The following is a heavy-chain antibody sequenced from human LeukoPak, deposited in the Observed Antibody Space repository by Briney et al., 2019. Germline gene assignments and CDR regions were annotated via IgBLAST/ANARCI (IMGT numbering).Heavy chain of an antibody. D-gene: IGHD6-13*01. CDR1: GFTFSSYA. Sequence: GGSLRLSCAASGFTFSSYAMSWVRQAPGKGPEWVSAISGSGGSTYYADSVKGRFTISRDNSKNTLYLQMNSLRAEDTAIYYCAKDPYSSSLGYFDYWGQGTLVTVSS. CDR2: ISGSGGST. V-gene: IGHV3-23*01. CDR3: AKDPYSSSLGYFDY. J-gene: IGHJ4*02.